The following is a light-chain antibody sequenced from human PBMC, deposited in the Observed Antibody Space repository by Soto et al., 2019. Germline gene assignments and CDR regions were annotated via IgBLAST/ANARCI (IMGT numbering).Light chain of an antibody. CDR3: QQYNNWPPAT. Sequence: ELVMTQSPATLSVSPGERATLSCRASQSVSSNLAWYQQKPGQAPRLLIYGASTRATGIPARFSGSGSGTKFTLTISSLQSEDFAVYYCQQYNNWPPATFGQGTKVDIK. J-gene: IGKJ1*01. CDR2: GAS. CDR1: QSVSSN. V-gene: IGKV3-15*01.